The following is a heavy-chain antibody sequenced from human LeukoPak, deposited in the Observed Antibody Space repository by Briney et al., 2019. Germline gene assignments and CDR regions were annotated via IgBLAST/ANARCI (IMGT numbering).Heavy chain of an antibody. CDR3: ARATTVVRDFDC. CDR1: GFTFSSYA. CDR2: ISGSGGST. V-gene: IGHV3-23*01. D-gene: IGHD4-23*01. Sequence: GGSLRLSCSASGFTFSSYAMSWVRQAPGKGLEWVSAISGSGGSTYYADSVKGRFTISRDNSKNTLYLQMNSLRPDDTAVYFCARATTVVRDFDCWGQGTLVTVSS. J-gene: IGHJ4*02.